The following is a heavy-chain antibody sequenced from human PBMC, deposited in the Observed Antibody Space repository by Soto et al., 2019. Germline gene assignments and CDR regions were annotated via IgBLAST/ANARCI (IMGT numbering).Heavy chain of an antibody. V-gene: IGHV3-48*03. D-gene: IGHD3-3*01. CDR3: ARDFGPENYGMDV. CDR1: GFTFSSYE. J-gene: IGHJ6*02. Sequence: EVQLVESGGGLVQPGGSLRLSCAASGFTFSSYEMNWVRQAPGKGLEWGSYISSSGSTIYYADSVKGRFTISRDNAKNSLYLQMNSLRAEDTAVYYCARDFGPENYGMDVWGQGTTVTVSS. CDR2: ISSSGSTI.